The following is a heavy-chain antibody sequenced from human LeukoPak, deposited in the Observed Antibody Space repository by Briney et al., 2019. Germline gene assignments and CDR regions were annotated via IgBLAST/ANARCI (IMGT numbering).Heavy chain of an antibody. J-gene: IGHJ4*02. CDR3: ARLDYGGNSNDY. V-gene: IGHV4-39*01. D-gene: IGHD4-23*01. CDR2: IYYSGST. Sequence: SETLSLTCTVSGGSISSSSYYWGWIRPPPGKGLEWVGSIYYSGSTYYNPSLKSRVTISVDTPKNQYSLKLSSVTAADPAVYYGARLDYGGNSNDYWGQGTLVTDSS. CDR1: GGSISSSSYY.